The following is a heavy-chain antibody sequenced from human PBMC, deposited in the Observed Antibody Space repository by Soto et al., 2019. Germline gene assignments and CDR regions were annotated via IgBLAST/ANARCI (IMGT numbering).Heavy chain of an antibody. J-gene: IGHJ4*02. CDR3: AHRQRTVYFDY. V-gene: IGHV2-5*02. D-gene: IGHD4-17*01. Sequence: QITLKESGPTLVKPTQTLTLTCTFSGFSLSTSGVGVGWIRQPPGKTLEWLAPIYWDDDKRYSPSLKSRLTITKDTSKNQVVLTMTNMDPVDTATYYCAHRQRTVYFDYWGQGTLVTVSS. CDR1: GFSLSTSGVG. CDR2: IYWDDDK.